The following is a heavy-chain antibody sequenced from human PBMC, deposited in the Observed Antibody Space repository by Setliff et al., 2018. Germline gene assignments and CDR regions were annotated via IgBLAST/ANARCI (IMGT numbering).Heavy chain of an antibody. Sequence: SVKVSCKASGGTFNSFAINWVRQAPGQGLEWMGGIMPIFGTTNYAQKFQGRVTIITDESTSTAYMELSSLRSEDTAVYYCAKLVWLTTWYYMDVWGKGTTVTVSS. V-gene: IGHV1-69*05. J-gene: IGHJ6*03. CDR1: GGTFNSFA. CDR3: AKLVWLTTWYYMDV. CDR2: IMPIFGTT. D-gene: IGHD5-18*01.